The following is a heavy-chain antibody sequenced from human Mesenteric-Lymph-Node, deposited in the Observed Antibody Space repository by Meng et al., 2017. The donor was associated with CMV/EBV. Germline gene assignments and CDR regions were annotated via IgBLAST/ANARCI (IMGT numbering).Heavy chain of an antibody. CDR3: ARDWGGAGYYYYGMDV. J-gene: IGHJ6*02. D-gene: IGHD6-13*01. CDR2: IYYSGST. Sequence: SETLSLTCTVSGGSISSSSYYWGWIRQPPGKGLEWIGSIYYSGSTYYNPSLKSRVTISVDTSKNQFSLKLSSVTAADTAVYYCARDWGGAGYYYYGMDVWGQGTTVTVSS. V-gene: IGHV4-39*07. CDR1: GGSISSSSYY.